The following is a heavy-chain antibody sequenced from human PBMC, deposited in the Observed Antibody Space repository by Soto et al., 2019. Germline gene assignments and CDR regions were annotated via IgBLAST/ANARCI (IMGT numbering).Heavy chain of an antibody. CDR3: ARADFWSSYAA. CDR2: INSDGSIT. J-gene: IGHJ4*02. V-gene: IGHV3-74*01. CDR1: GFTFSSYW. Sequence: GGSLRLSCADSGFTFSSYWMHWVRQIPGKGLVWVSRINSDGSITNYADSVKGRFTISRDNAKNTLFLQMDSLKAEDTAVYYCARADFWSSYAAWGQGTLVTVSS. D-gene: IGHD3-3*01.